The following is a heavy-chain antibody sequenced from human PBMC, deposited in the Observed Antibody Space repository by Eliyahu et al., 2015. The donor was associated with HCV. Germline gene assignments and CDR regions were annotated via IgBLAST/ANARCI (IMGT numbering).Heavy chain of an antibody. V-gene: IGHV3-53*01. CDR3: ARAVAYCGGDCSYYFDY. J-gene: IGHJ4*02. CDR1: GFTVSSNY. D-gene: IGHD2-21*02. Sequence: EVQLVESGGGLIQPGGSLRLSCAXSGFTVSSNYMSWVRQAPGKGLEWVSVIYSGGSTYYADSVKGRFTISRDNSKNTLYLQMNSLRAEDTAVYYCARAVAYCGGDCSYYFDYWGQGTLVTVSS. CDR2: IYSGGST.